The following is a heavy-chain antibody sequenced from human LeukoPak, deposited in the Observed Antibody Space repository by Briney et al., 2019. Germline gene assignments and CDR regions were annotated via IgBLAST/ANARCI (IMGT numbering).Heavy chain of an antibody. CDR2: TYYRSKWYN. CDR3: ARETDVDIVATGHFDY. V-gene: IGHV6-1*01. CDR1: GDSVSSNSAA. Sequence: SQTLSLTCAISGDSVSSNSAAWSWIRQSPSRGLEWLGRTYYRSKWYNDYAVSVKSRITINPDTSKNQFSLQLNSVTPEDTAVYYCARETDVDIVATGHFDYWGQGTLVTVSS. D-gene: IGHD5-12*01. J-gene: IGHJ4*02.